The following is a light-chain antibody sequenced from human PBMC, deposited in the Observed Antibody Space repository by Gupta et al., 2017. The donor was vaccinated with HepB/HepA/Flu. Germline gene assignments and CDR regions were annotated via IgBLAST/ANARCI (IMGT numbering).Light chain of an antibody. V-gene: IGLV3-1*01. CDR3: QAWDSSTGV. CDR2: QDS. Sequence: SYELPQPPSVSVSPGQTASIPCSGDKLGDKYACWYQQKPGQSPVLVIYQDSKRPSGIPERFSGSNSGNTATLTISGTQAMDEADYYCQAWDSSTGVFGGGTKLTVL. CDR1: KLGDKY. J-gene: IGLJ2*01.